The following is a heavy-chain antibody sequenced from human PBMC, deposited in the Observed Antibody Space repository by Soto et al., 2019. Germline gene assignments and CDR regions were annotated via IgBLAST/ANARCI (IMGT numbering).Heavy chain of an antibody. CDR3: ARVNYSSSWYGRYAFDI. CDR2: ISSSSSYI. V-gene: IGHV3-21*01. CDR1: GFTFSSYS. J-gene: IGHJ3*02. Sequence: GGSLRLSCPASGFTFSSYSMNWVRQAPGKGLEWVSSISSSSSYIYYADSVKGRFTISRDNAKNSLYLQMNSLRAEDTAVYYCARVNYSSSWYGRYAFDIWGQGTMVTVSS. D-gene: IGHD6-13*01.